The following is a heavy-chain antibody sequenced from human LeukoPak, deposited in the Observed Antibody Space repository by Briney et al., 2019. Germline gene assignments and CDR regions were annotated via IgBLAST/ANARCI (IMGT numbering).Heavy chain of an antibody. CDR1: GGSFRNYY. J-gene: IGHJ5*02. D-gene: IGHD6-6*01. CDR3: AVRDGHSTSSGDT. Sequence: SETLSLTCGFYGGSFRNYYWSCIRQSPGKGLEWIGEISQSGRTNYNPSLKTRLTISVDTAKNLFSLNLTSMTAADTATYYCAVRDGHSTSSGDTWGQGTLVTVSS. CDR2: ISQSGRT. V-gene: IGHV4-34*01.